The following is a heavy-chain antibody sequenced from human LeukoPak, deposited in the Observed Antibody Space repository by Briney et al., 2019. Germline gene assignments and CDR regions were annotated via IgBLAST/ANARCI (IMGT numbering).Heavy chain of an antibody. CDR3: ARDEDSSGYPDY. D-gene: IGHD3-22*01. CDR1: GFTFSSYG. V-gene: IGHV3-33*01. J-gene: IGHJ4*02. Sequence: GGSLRLSCAASGFTFSSYGMHWVRQAPGKGLEWVAVIWYDGSNKYYADSVKGRFTISRDNSKNTLYLQMNSLRAEDTAVYYCARDEDSSGYPDYWGQGTLVTVSS. CDR2: IWYDGSNK.